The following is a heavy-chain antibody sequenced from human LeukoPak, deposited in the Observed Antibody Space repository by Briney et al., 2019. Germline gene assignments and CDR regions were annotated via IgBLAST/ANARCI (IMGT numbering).Heavy chain of an antibody. J-gene: IGHJ6*03. Sequence: SETLSLTCAVYGGSFSGYYWSWIRQPPGKGLEWIGEINHSGSTNYNPSLKGRVTISVDTSKNQFSLKLSSVTAADTAVYYCARGRLPYPTYYYYYYMDVWGKGTTVAVSS. CDR2: INHSGST. CDR3: ARGRLPYPTYYYYYYMDV. D-gene: IGHD3-16*01. CDR1: GGSFSGYY. V-gene: IGHV4-34*01.